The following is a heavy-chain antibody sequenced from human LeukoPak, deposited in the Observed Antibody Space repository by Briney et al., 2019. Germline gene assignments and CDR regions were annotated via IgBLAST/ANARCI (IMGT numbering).Heavy chain of an antibody. D-gene: IGHD4-17*01. V-gene: IGHV1-18*01. Sequence: ASVKVSCKASGYTFTSYGISWVGQAPGQGLEWMGWISAYNGNTNYAQKLQGRVTMTTGTSTSTAYMELRSLRSDDTAVYYCARYYGDYPGYYGMDVWGQGTTVTVSS. CDR2: ISAYNGNT. CDR1: GYTFTSYG. CDR3: ARYYGDYPGYYGMDV. J-gene: IGHJ6*02.